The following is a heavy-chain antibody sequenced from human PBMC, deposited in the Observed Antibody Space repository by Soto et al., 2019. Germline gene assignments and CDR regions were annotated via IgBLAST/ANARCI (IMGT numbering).Heavy chain of an antibody. CDR1: GGSISGYY. D-gene: IGHD1-20*01. J-gene: IGHJ4*02. V-gene: IGHV4-59*01. CDR2: IYYSGSA. Sequence: LSLTCTVSGGSISGYYWSWIRQPPGKGLEWIGYIYYSGSANYNPSLKSRVTISVDTSKNQFSLRLTSVTAADTAVYYCARWDNIGHWGQGTLVTVSS. CDR3: ARWDNIGH.